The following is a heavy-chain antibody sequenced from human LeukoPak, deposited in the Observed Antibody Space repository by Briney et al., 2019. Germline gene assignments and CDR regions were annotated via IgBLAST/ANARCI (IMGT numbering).Heavy chain of an antibody. J-gene: IGHJ4*02. CDR2: ISSSSSYI. CDR3: ARDPRPYSSGWYYFDY. D-gene: IGHD6-19*01. Sequence: GGSLRLSCAASGFTFSSYSMNWVRQAPGEGLEWVSSISSSSSYIYYADSVKGRFTISRDNAKNSLYLQMNSLRAEDTAVYYCARDPRPYSSGWYYFDYWGQGTLVTVSS. CDR1: GFTFSSYS. V-gene: IGHV3-21*01.